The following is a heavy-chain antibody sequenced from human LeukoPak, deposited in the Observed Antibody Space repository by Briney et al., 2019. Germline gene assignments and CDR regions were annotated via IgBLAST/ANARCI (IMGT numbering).Heavy chain of an antibody. CDR1: GFTFSGYS. CDR2: ITTGNDK. D-gene: IGHD3-10*01. CDR3: ARDPGDHDY. V-gene: IGHV3-21*01. Sequence: GESLRLSCAASGFTFSGYSMNWVRQAPGKGLEWVSSITTGNDKFYADSVKGRFTISRDDAKNSLYLQMNSLRVEDTALYYCARDPGDHDYWGQRILVTVSS. J-gene: IGHJ4*02.